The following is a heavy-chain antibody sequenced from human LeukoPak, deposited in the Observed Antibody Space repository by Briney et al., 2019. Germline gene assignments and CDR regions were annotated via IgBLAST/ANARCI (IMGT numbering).Heavy chain of an antibody. CDR3: ARLVHPMVRGVTTYYFDY. D-gene: IGHD3-10*01. CDR2: IYYSGST. V-gene: IGHV4-61*05. Sequence: SETLSLTCTVFGGSMSSSTYYWGWIRQPPGKGLEWIGYIYYSGSTNYNPSLKSRVTISVDTSKNQFSLKLSSVTAADTAVYYCARLVHPMVRGVTTYYFDYWGQGTLVTVSS. CDR1: GGSMSSSTYY. J-gene: IGHJ4*02.